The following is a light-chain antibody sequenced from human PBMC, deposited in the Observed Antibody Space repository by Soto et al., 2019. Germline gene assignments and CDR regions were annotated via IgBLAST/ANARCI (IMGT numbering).Light chain of an antibody. Sequence: SYELTQAPSVSVAPGQTARITCGGTNIGSKSVHWYQQKPGQAPVLVVYDDSDRPSGIPERFSGSNSGNTATLTISRVEAGDEADYYCQVWDTSRRVFGGGTKVTVL. V-gene: IGLV3-21*02. CDR2: DDS. CDR1: NIGSKS. CDR3: QVWDTSRRV. J-gene: IGLJ3*02.